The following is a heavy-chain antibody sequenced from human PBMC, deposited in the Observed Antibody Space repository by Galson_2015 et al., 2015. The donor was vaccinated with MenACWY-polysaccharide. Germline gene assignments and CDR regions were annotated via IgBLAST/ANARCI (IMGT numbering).Heavy chain of an antibody. J-gene: IGHJ4*02. V-gene: IGHV3-23*01. CDR1: GFTFSSYG. CDR3: AKGAAHYGSGNYYDY. D-gene: IGHD3-10*01. CDR2: LSPSAGDT. Sequence: SLRLSCAATGFTFSSYGMGWVRQAPGKGPEWVSGLSPSAGDTFYADSVRGRFTISRDNSKSTLYLQMNSLRAEDTALYYCAKGAAHYGSGNYYDYWGQGTLVTVSP.